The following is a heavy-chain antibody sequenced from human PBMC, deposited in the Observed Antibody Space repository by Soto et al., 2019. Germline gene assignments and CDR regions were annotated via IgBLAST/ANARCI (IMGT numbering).Heavy chain of an antibody. CDR3: AKVGTYDFWSGYDSAFDI. J-gene: IGHJ3*02. Sequence: EVLLLESGGGLAQPGGSLRLSCAASGFTFSNYAMSWVRQAPGKGLEWVSGISGSGGGTDYADSVKGRFTISRDNSKNTLYLQMNSLRAEDTAVYYCAKVGTYDFWSGYDSAFDIWGQGTMVTVSS. V-gene: IGHV3-23*01. CDR1: GFTFSNYA. D-gene: IGHD3-3*01. CDR2: ISGSGGGT.